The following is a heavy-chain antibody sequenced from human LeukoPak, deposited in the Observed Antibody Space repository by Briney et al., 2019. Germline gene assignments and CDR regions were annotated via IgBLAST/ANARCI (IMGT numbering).Heavy chain of an antibody. CDR3: ASPQRDCSSTSCYVGLFDY. D-gene: IGHD2-2*01. Sequence: GSSVKVSCKASGGTFSSYATSWVRQAPGQGLEWMGGIIPIFGTANYAQKFQGRVTITADESTSTAYMELSSLRSEDTAVYYCASPQRDCSSTSCYVGLFDYWGQGTLVTVSS. J-gene: IGHJ4*02. CDR2: IIPIFGTA. V-gene: IGHV1-69*01. CDR1: GGTFSSYA.